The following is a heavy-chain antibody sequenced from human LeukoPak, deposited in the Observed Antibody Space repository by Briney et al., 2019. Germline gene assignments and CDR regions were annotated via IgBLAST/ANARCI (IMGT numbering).Heavy chain of an antibody. CDR1: GYTFTSYG. CDR3: ARRPSKYYDILTGYYRSEFDY. CDR2: ISSYNGNT. J-gene: IGHJ4*02. D-gene: IGHD3-9*01. V-gene: IGHV1-18*01. Sequence: ASVKVSCNASGYTFTSYGINWVRQAPGQGLEWMGWISSYNGNTNYAQKLQGRVTMTTDTSTSTAYMELRSLRSDDTAVYYCARRPSKYYDILTGYYRSEFDYWGQGTLVTVSS.